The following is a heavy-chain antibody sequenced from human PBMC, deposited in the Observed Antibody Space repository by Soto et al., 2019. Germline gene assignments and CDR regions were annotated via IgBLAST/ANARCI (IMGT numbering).Heavy chain of an antibody. D-gene: IGHD4-17*01. CDR2: IYSCGST. J-gene: IGHJ4*02. CDR1: GFTVSSNY. CDR3: ARTPTTVTNVFVSLFEY. Sequence: EVQLVESGGGLVQPGGSLRLSCAASGFTVSSNYMSWVRQAPGKGLEWVSVIYSCGSTYYADSVKGRFTISRDNSKNTLYLQMSSLRAEDTAVYYCARTPTTVTNVFVSLFEYWGQGTLVTVSS. V-gene: IGHV3-66*01.